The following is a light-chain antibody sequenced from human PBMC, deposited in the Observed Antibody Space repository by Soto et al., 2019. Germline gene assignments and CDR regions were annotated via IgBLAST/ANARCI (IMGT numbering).Light chain of an antibody. CDR2: EVS. CDR1: SSDVGANNY. Sequence: QSALTQPASVSGSPGHPITISCTGTSSDVGANNYVSWYQHHPGKAPKLLIYEVSNRPSWVSSRFSGSKSGNTASLTISGLQAEDEADYYCSSYINSITFVVFGGGTKLTVL. CDR3: SSYINSITFVV. J-gene: IGLJ2*01. V-gene: IGLV2-14*01.